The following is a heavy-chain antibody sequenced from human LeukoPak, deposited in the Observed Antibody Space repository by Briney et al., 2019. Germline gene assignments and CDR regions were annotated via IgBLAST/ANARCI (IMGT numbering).Heavy chain of an antibody. CDR2: IIPIFGTA. CDR1: GGTFSSYA. D-gene: IGHD3-3*01. V-gene: IGHV1-69*05. CDR3: AREKPGITIFGVVPNWFDP. J-gene: IGHJ5*02. Sequence: SVKVSCKASGGTFSSYAISWVRQAPGQGLEWMGGIIPIFGTANYAQKFQGRVTITTDESTSTAYMELSSLRSEDTAVYYCAREKPGITIFGVVPNWFDPWGQGTLVTVSS.